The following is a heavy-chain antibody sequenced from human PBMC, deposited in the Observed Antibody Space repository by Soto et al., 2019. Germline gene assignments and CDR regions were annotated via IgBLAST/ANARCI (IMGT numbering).Heavy chain of an antibody. V-gene: IGHV4-34*01. CDR2: INHSGST. CDR3: ARVSFPKRRHWFDP. CDR1: GGSFSGYY. J-gene: IGHJ5*02. Sequence: SETLSLTCAVYGGSFSGYYWSWIRQPPGKGLEWIGEINHSGSTNYNPSLKSRVTISVDTSKNQFPLKLSSVTAADTAVYYCARVSFPKRRHWFDPWGQGTLVTVSS.